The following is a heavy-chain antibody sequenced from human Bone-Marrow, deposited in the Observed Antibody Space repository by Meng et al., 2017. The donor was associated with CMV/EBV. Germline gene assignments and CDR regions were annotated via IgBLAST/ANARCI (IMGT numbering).Heavy chain of an antibody. J-gene: IGHJ4*02. CDR3: ARGPRSGVVIDFFDY. D-gene: IGHD3-3*01. CDR1: GFTFSSYW. V-gene: IGHV3-7*01. Sequence: GESLKIPCAASGFTFSSYWMSWVRQAPGKGLEWVANIKQEGSEKYYVDSVKGRFTISRDNAKTSLYLQMNSLRAEETAVYYCARGPRSGVVIDFFDYWGQGTLVTVSS. CDR2: IKQEGSEK.